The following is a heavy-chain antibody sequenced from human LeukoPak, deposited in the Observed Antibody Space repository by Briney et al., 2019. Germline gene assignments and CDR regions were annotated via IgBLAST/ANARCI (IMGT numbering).Heavy chain of an antibody. V-gene: IGHV4-61*05. CDR1: GGSISSSSYY. D-gene: IGHD3-22*01. CDR2: IYYSGST. Sequence: SETLSLTCTVSGGSISSSSYYWGWIRQPPGKGLEWIGYIYYSGSTNYNPSLKSRVTISVDTSKNQFSLKLSSVTAADTAVYYCARQVGYYDSSGSQHFDYWGQGTLVTVSS. J-gene: IGHJ4*02. CDR3: ARQVGYYDSSGSQHFDY.